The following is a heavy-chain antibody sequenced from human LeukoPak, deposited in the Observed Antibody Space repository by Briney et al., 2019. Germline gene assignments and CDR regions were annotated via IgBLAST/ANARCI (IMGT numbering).Heavy chain of an antibody. D-gene: IGHD1-26*01. Sequence: SETLSLACTVSGGSISGYYWTWIRQPPGKVLEWVGYIYYTGDTNFRPSLKSRLTLSLDTSKRQFSLKLSSVIAADTGVYFCARGLPVGNTGYYFDFWGQGTPVTVSS. CDR3: ARGLPVGNTGYYFDF. J-gene: IGHJ4*02. CDR1: GGSISGYY. CDR2: IYYTGDT. V-gene: IGHV4-59*01.